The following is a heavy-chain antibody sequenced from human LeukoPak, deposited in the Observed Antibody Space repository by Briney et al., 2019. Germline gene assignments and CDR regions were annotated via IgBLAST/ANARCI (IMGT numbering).Heavy chain of an antibody. CDR2: ISWNSGSI. J-gene: IGHJ4*02. Sequence: GRSLRLSCAASGFTFDDYAMHWVRQAPGKGLEWVSGISWNSGSIGYADSVKGRFTISRDNAKNSLYLQMNSLRAEDTALYYCAKGLTTVVTHGHFDYWGQGTLVTVSS. D-gene: IGHD4-23*01. CDR3: AKGLTTVVTHGHFDY. CDR1: GFTFDDYA. V-gene: IGHV3-9*01.